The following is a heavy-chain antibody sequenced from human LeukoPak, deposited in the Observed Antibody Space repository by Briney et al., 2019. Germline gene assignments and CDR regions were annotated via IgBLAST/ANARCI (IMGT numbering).Heavy chain of an antibody. Sequence: SETLSLTCTVSGGSVSNYYWSWIRQPPGKGLEWIGYIYTSGSTNYNPSLKSRVTISVDTSMNQFSLKLTSVSAADTAVYDCAGEDYNDISGYPPRSLDYWGQGTLVTVSS. D-gene: IGHD3-22*01. V-gene: IGHV4-4*09. CDR2: IYTSGST. CDR3: AGEDYNDISGYPPRSLDY. CDR1: GGSVSNYY. J-gene: IGHJ4*02.